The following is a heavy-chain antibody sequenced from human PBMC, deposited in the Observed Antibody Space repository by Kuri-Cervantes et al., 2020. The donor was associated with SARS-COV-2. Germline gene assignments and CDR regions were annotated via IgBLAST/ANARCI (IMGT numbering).Heavy chain of an antibody. CDR1: GFTFSSYS. CDR2: ISSSSSYI. D-gene: IGHD2-15*01. V-gene: IGHV3-21*04. CDR3: ARSFRYCSGGSCYDYYYGMDV. Sequence: GGSLRLSCAASGFTFSSYSMNWVRQAPGKGLEWVSSISSSSSYIYYADSVKGRFTTSRDNAKNSLYLQMNSLRAEDTAVYYCARSFRYCSGGSCYDYYYGMDVWGQGTTVTVSS. J-gene: IGHJ6*02.